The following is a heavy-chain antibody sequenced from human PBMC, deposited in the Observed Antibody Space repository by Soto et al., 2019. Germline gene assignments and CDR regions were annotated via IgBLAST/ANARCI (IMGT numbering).Heavy chain of an antibody. CDR3: ASHRTSVVTQAYFDV. V-gene: IGHV4-39*01. CDR1: CDSISSRSYS. D-gene: IGHD2-21*02. J-gene: IGHJ4*02. Sequence: SETLSLTCTVTCDSISSRSYSWRRVRQPPGKGLEWIGSIYYSGSTYNNPSLRSRVSMSIDTSKDQLSLKLKSVTAADTALYFCASHRTSVVTQAYFDVWGPGYLVP. CDR2: IYYSGST.